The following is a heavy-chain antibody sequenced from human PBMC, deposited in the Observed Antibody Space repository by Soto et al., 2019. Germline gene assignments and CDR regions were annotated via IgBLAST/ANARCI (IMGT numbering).Heavy chain of an antibody. CDR2: IWYDGSNK. Sequence: GGSLRLSCAASGFTFSSYGMHWVRQAPGKGLEWVAVIWYDGSNKYYADSVKGRFTISRDNSKNTLYLQMNSLRAEDTAVYYCARDRSLVRGRGAAAGNTYGMDVWGQGTTVPVSS. V-gene: IGHV3-33*01. D-gene: IGHD6-13*01. J-gene: IGHJ6*02. CDR3: ARDRSLVRGRGAAAGNTYGMDV. CDR1: GFTFSSYG.